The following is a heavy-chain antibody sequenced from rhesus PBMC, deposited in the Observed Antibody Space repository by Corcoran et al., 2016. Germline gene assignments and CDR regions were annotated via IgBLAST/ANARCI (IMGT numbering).Heavy chain of an antibody. CDR2: IYGSESSS. V-gene: IGHV4-169*02. D-gene: IGHD3-3*01. CDR3: AREGRYQCLEWLPSSRFDV. Sequence: QLQLQESGPGLVKPSETLSLTCAVSGGSISSSYWSWIRQAPGQGLEWIGYIYGSESSSNDHTTRKSRVTLAVYTTKNQLSLKVHSVTAADTAVYYCAREGRYQCLEWLPSSRFDVWGPGVLVTVSS. CDR1: GGSISSSY. J-gene: IGHJ5-1*01.